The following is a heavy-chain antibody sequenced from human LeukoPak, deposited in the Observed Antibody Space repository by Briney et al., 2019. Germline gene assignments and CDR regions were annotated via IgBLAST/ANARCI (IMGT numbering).Heavy chain of an antibody. D-gene: IGHD3-16*01. CDR1: GFTFSSYW. V-gene: IGHV3-7*01. J-gene: IGHJ4*02. Sequence: PGGSLRLSCAASGFTFSSYWMNWVRQAPGKGLEWVANIKQDGSDMYYVDSVKGRFTIARDNAKNTLFLQMSSLRADDTAMYYCARSIGGNLDYWGQGTLVTVSS. CDR3: ARSIGGNLDY. CDR2: IKQDGSDM.